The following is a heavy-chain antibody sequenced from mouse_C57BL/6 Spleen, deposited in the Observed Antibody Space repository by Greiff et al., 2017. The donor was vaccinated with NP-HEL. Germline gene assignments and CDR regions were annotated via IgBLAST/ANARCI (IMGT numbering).Heavy chain of an antibody. CDR3: ARREAYLGEAWFAY. V-gene: IGHV1-72*01. D-gene: IGHD6-5*01. CDR1: GYTFTSYW. CDR2: IDPNSGGT. Sequence: QVQLKQPGAELVKPGASVKLSCKASGYTFTSYWMHWVKQRPGRGLEWIGRIDPNSGGTKYNEKFKSKATLTVDKPSSTAYMQLSSLTSEDSAVYYCARREAYLGEAWFAYWGQGTLVTVSA. J-gene: IGHJ3*01.